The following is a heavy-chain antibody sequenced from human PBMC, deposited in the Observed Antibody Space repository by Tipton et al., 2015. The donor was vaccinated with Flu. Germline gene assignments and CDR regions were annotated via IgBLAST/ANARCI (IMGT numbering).Heavy chain of an antibody. Sequence: QLVQSGGGLVQPGGSLRPSCAASGFTLSSYWMSWVRQAPGKGLEWVANIKQDGSEKYYVDSVKGRFTISRDNAKNSLYLQMNSLRVEDTAVYYCVRAIAAAGSRWGQGTLVTVSS. CDR3: VRAIAAAGSR. V-gene: IGHV3-7*01. J-gene: IGHJ4*02. D-gene: IGHD6-13*01. CDR2: IKQDGSEK. CDR1: GFTLSSYW.